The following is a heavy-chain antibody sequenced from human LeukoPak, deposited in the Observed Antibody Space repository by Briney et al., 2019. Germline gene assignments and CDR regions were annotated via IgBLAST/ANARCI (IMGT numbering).Heavy chain of an antibody. Sequence: PGGSLRLSCAASGFTFSSYGMSWVRQAPGKGLEWVSAISDSGGSTNYADSVKGRFTISRDNSKNTLYLQMNSLRAEDTAVYYCAKDRIAYSGYAYDYRGQGTLVTVSS. CDR2: ISDSGGST. D-gene: IGHD5-12*01. CDR3: AKDRIAYSGYAYDY. CDR1: GFTFSSYG. V-gene: IGHV3-23*01. J-gene: IGHJ4*02.